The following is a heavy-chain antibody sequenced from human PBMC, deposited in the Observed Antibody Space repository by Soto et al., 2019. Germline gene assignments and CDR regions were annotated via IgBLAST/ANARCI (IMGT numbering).Heavy chain of an antibody. V-gene: IGHV4-31*03. CDR3: ARVVPWSSVYYFDY. Sequence: PSETLSLTCTVSGGSISSGDYYWTWVRQHPGKGLEWIGYIYASGRTYYTPSLKSRVTISVDMSKNQFSLKLSSVTAADTAVYYCARVVPWSSVYYFDYWGQGTLVTVSS. CDR2: IYASGRT. J-gene: IGHJ4*02. CDR1: GGSISSGDYY. D-gene: IGHD1-26*01.